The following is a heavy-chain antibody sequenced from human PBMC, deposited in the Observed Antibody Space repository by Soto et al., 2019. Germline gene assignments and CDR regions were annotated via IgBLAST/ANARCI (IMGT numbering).Heavy chain of an antibody. CDR2: ISSSSSYI. CDR1: GFTFSSYS. Sequence: GGSLRLSCAASGFTFSSYSMNWVRQAPGKGLEWVSSISSSSSYIYYADSVKGRFTISRDNAKNSLYLQMNSLRAEDTAVYYCAIGFEYYYDNSDPAGYWSQGTLVTVSS. D-gene: IGHD3-22*01. J-gene: IGHJ4*02. V-gene: IGHV3-21*01. CDR3: AIGFEYYYDNSDPAGY.